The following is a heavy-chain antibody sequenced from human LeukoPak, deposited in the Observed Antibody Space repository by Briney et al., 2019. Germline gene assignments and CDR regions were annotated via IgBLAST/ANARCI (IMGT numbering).Heavy chain of an antibody. Sequence: GGSLRLSCAASGFTFSSYAMSWVRQAPGKGLDWVSGISGSGGSTYYADSVKGRFTISRDNSKNTLYLQMNSLRAEDTAVYYCAKNMIFGVVTHYYYYYMDVWGKGTTVTVSS. D-gene: IGHD3/OR15-3a*01. J-gene: IGHJ6*03. CDR1: GFTFSSYA. V-gene: IGHV3-23*01. CDR2: ISGSGGST. CDR3: AKNMIFGVVTHYYYYYMDV.